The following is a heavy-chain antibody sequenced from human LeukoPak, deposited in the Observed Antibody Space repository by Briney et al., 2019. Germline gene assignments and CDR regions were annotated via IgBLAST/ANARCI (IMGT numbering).Heavy chain of an antibody. V-gene: IGHV3-7*03. CDR1: GFTFSSYW. D-gene: IGHD3-10*01. Sequence: PGGSLRLSCVASGFTFSSYWMTWVRQAPGKGLEWLANIKEGGSIQYYLDSVRGRFTISRDNSKNSLYLQMNSLRTEDTALYYCAKMDGSGSPGDYWGQGTLVTVSS. CDR3: AKMDGSGSPGDY. J-gene: IGHJ4*02. CDR2: IKEGGSIQ.